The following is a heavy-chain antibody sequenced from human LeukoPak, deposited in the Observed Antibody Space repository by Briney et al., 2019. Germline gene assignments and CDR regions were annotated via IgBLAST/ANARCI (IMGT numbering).Heavy chain of an antibody. J-gene: IGHJ3*02. D-gene: IGHD3-22*01. CDR2: ISGSGGST. V-gene: IGHV3-23*01. CDR1: GFTFSSYA. CDR3: AKDLWYYYDSSGYHLDALDI. Sequence: GGSLRLSCAASGFTFSSYAMSWVRQAPGKGLEWVSAISGSGGSTYYADSVKGRFTISRDNSKNTLYLQMNSLRAEDTAVYYCAKDLWYYYDSSGYHLDALDIWGQGTMVTVSS.